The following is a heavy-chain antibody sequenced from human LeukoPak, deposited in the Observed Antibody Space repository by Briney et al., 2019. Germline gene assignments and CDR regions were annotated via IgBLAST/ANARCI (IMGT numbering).Heavy chain of an antibody. V-gene: IGHV3-23*01. CDR3: AKDYRSAYSSSPSYNWFDP. CDR1: GFTFSSYA. Sequence: PGGSLRLSCAASGFTFSSYAMSWVRQAPGKGLEWVSVISGSGGSTYYADSVKGRFTISRDNSKNTLYLQMNSLRAEDTAVYYCAKDYRSAYSSSPSYNWFDPWGQGTLVIVSS. D-gene: IGHD6-13*01. CDR2: ISGSGGST. J-gene: IGHJ5*02.